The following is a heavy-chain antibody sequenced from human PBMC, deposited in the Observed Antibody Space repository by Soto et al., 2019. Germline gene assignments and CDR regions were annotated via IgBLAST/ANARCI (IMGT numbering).Heavy chain of an antibody. D-gene: IGHD3-3*01. V-gene: IGHV3-23*01. CDR2: ISGSGGST. CDR3: VGSMYDFWSGYYGVSVY. Sequence: GGSLRLSCAASGFTFSSYAMSWVRQAPGKGLEWVSAISGSGGSTYYADSVKGRFTISRDNSKNTLYLQMNSLRAEDTAVYYCVGSMYDFWSGYYGVSVYWGQGTLVTVSS. J-gene: IGHJ4*02. CDR1: GFTFSSYA.